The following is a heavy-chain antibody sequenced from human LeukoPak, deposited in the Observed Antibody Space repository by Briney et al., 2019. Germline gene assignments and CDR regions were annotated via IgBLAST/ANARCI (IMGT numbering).Heavy chain of an antibody. V-gene: IGHV1-46*01. D-gene: IGHD5-18*01. CDR2: INPGGGST. Sequence: ASVKVSCKASGYTFTSYYMHWVRQAPGQGLEWMGIINPGGGSTSYAQKFQGRVTMTRDTSTSTVYMELSSLRSEDTAVYYCARDEGSGTARYYFDYWGQGTLVTVSS. CDR1: GYTFTSYY. CDR3: ARDEGSGTARYYFDY. J-gene: IGHJ4*02.